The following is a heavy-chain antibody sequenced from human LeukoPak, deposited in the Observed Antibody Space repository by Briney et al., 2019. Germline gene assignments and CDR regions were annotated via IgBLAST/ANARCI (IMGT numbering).Heavy chain of an antibody. CDR1: GLTFSSYW. D-gene: IGHD5-12*01. CDR3: ARDGSGYGKFDY. Sequence: GGSLRLSCAASGLTFSSYWMHWVRQVPGKGLVWVSRINSDGSDTNYADSVKGRFTISRDNAKNTLYLQMNSLRAEDTALYYCARDGSGYGKFDYWGQGTLVTVSS. V-gene: IGHV3-74*01. CDR2: INSDGSDT. J-gene: IGHJ4*02.